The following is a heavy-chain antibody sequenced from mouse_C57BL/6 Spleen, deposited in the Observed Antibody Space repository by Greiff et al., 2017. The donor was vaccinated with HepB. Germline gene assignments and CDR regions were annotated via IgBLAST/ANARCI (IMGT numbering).Heavy chain of an antibody. CDR1: GYTFTDYY. CDR2: INPNNGGT. CDR3: ARWGDGNAY. V-gene: IGHV1-26*01. Sequence: EVQLQQSGPELVKPGASVKISCKASGYTFTDYYMNWVKQSHGKSLEWIGDINPNNGGTSYNQKFKGKATLTVDKSSSTAYMELRSLTSEDSAVYYCARWGDGNAYWGQGTLVTVSA. D-gene: IGHD2-1*01. J-gene: IGHJ3*01.